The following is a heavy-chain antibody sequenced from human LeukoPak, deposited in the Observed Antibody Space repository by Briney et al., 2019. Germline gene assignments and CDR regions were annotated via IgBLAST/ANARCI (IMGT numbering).Heavy chain of an antibody. D-gene: IGHD4-11*01. CDR3: ARSYSNHLFGMDV. J-gene: IGHJ6*02. CDR2: IYSGGST. CDR1: GFTVSSYY. V-gene: IGHV3-66*01. Sequence: PGGSLRLSCAASGFTVSSYYMTWVRQAPGKGLEWVSVIYSGGSTYYADSVKGRVAISRDNSNNTVFLQMNIVRAEDTAVYYCARSYSNHLFGMDVWGQGTTVTVPS.